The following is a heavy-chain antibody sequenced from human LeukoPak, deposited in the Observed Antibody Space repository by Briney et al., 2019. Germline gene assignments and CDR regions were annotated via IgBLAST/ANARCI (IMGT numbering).Heavy chain of an antibody. V-gene: IGHV1-8*03. J-gene: IGHJ4*02. CDR1: GYTFTNFD. Sequence: ASVKVSCKASGYTFTNFDINWVRQATGQGLEWMGYMNPNSGNTDYAQKFQGRVTITTNTSISTAYMELNSLRSEDTALYYCVREGLDYWGLGTLVTVSS. CDR2: MNPNSGNT. CDR3: VREGLDY.